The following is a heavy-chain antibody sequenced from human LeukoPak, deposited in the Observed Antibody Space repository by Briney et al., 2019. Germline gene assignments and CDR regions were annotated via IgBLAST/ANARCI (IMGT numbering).Heavy chain of an antibody. D-gene: IGHD3-22*01. CDR1: GYTFTGYY. J-gene: IGHJ4*02. CDR2: INPNSGGT. V-gene: IGHV1-2*02. Sequence: ASVKVSCKASGYTFTGYYMHWVRQAPGQGLEWMGWINPNSGGTNYAQKFQGRVTMTRDTSISTVYMELSRLRSDDTAVYYCARGNHYYDSSGPIGNFDYWGQGTLVTVSS. CDR3: ARGNHYYDSSGPIGNFDY.